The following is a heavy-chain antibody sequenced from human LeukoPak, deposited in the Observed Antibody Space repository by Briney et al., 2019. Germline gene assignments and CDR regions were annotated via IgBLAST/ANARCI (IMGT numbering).Heavy chain of an antibody. V-gene: IGHV4-59*01. Sequence: SETLSLTCTVSGGPISSYYWSWIRQPPGKGLEWSGYIYYSGSTNYNPSLKSRVTISVDTSKNQFSLKLSSVTAADTAVYYCARGGGSYWGQGTLVTVSS. CDR2: IYYSGST. CDR3: ARGGGSY. J-gene: IGHJ4*02. CDR1: GGPISSYY. D-gene: IGHD2-15*01.